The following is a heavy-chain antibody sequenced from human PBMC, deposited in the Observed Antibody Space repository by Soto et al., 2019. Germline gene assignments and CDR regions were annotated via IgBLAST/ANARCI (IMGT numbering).Heavy chain of an antibody. CDR2: ISSTGDAV. CDR1: GFTFKDYY. V-gene: IGHV3-11*01. Sequence: PGGSLRLSCFTSGFTFKDYYMGWIRQAPGKGLEWLSYISSTGDAVYYADSVKGRFTTSRDNTKNSLIMQMNSLSVEDSAVYYCARGSRQRFLEWLLFDYWGQGALVTVSS. J-gene: IGHJ4*02. CDR3: ARGSRQRFLEWLLFDY. D-gene: IGHD3-3*01.